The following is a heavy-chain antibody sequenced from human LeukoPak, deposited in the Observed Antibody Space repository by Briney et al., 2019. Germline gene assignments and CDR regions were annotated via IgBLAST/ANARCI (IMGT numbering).Heavy chain of an antibody. D-gene: IGHD2-2*01. V-gene: IGHV3-7*01. CDR1: GFTFSTYW. J-gene: IGHJ4*02. Sequence: GGSLRLSCAASGFTFSTYWMSWVRQAPGKGLEWVATIRQDGSEKHYVDSVKGRFTISRDNARNSLYLQMSSLRAEDTAVYYCARGCGSSSCPYYSDHWGQGTLVTVSS. CDR2: IRQDGSEK. CDR3: ARGCGSSSCPYYSDH.